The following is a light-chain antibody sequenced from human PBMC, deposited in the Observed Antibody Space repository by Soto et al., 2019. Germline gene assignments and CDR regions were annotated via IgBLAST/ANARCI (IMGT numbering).Light chain of an antibody. V-gene: IGLV2-14*01. CDR2: EVS. Sequence: QSALTQPASVSGSPGQSITISCTGTSSDVGGYNYVSWYQQHPGKAPKLMIYEVSNRPSGVSNRSSGSKSGNTASLTISGLQAEDEAYYYCSSYTRNSTLVFGGGTKLTVL. CDR1: SSDVGGYNY. CDR3: SSYTRNSTLV. J-gene: IGLJ2*01.